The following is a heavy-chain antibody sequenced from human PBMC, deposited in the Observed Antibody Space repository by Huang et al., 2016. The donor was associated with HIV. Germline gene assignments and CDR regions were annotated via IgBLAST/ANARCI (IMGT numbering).Heavy chain of an antibody. V-gene: IGHV4-34*01. J-gene: IGHJ3*02. Sequence: QVQLQQRGAGLLKPSETLSLSCAVYGGSFSAYQWTWIRQPPGKGLEWIGEIRHSGSNNYNPALKSRVTISVDTSKNQFSLKVTSVTAADTAIYYCARGPNYYDSSDREAFDIWGQGTMVTVSS. CDR3: ARGPNYYDSSDREAFDI. D-gene: IGHD3-22*01. CDR1: GGSFSAYQ. CDR2: IRHSGSN.